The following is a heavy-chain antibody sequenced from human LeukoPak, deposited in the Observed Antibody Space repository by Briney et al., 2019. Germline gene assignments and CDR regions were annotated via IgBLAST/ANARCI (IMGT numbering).Heavy chain of an antibody. Sequence: GGSLRLSCAASGFTFSSYAMSWVRQAPGKGLEWVSAISGSGGSTYYADSVKGRFTISRGNSKNTLYLQMNSLRAEDTAVYYCARDRALVRWYYFDYWGQGTLATVSS. CDR2: ISGSGGST. D-gene: IGHD4-23*01. V-gene: IGHV3-23*01. CDR3: ARDRALVRWYYFDY. CDR1: GFTFSSYA. J-gene: IGHJ4*02.